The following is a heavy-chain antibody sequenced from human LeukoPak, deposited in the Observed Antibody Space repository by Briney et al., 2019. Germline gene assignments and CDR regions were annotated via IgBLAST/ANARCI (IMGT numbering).Heavy chain of an antibody. Sequence: SETLSLTCTVSGGSISGYYCNWIRQSPGKGLEWIGYISYTGTTNYNPSLQSRVTISVDTSKNQLSLKVTSMTAADTAVYYCARDTSGYYGRYEHWGQGTLVTVSS. CDR1: GGSISGYY. J-gene: IGHJ4*02. D-gene: IGHD3-3*01. CDR2: ISYTGTT. V-gene: IGHV4-59*01. CDR3: ARDTSGYYGRYEH.